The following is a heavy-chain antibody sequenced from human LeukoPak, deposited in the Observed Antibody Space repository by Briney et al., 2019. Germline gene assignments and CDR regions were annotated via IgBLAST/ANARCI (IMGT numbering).Heavy chain of an antibody. CDR3: AKGSGSGSYYTEGIDY. V-gene: IGHV3-9*01. J-gene: IGHJ4*02. Sequence: GGSLRLSCAASGFTFDDYAMHWVRQAPGKGLEWVSGISWNSGSIGYADSVRGRFTISRDNSKNTLYLQMNSLRAEDTAVYYCAKGSGSGSYYTEGIDYWGQGTLVTVSS. D-gene: IGHD3-10*01. CDR2: ISWNSGSI. CDR1: GFTFDDYA.